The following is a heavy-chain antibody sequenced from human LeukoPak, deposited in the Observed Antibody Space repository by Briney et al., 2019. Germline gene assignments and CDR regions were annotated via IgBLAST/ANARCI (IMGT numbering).Heavy chain of an antibody. Sequence: SETPSLTCSVSDDSITMYYWTWIRQPPGKGLEWIGYVDHTGSTNFNPSLNGRVSISRDTTKNLFSLRLSSVTAADTAVYYCARLRDGSNLGLYDYYMDVWGKGTTVTISS. D-gene: IGHD5-24*01. CDR1: DDSITMYY. CDR2: VDHTGST. J-gene: IGHJ6*03. V-gene: IGHV4-59*08. CDR3: ARLRDGSNLGLYDYYMDV.